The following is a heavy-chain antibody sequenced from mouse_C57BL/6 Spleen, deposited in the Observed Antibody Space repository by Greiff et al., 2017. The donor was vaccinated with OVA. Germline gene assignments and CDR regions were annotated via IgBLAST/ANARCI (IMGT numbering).Heavy chain of an antibody. V-gene: IGHV1-82*01. J-gene: IGHJ3*01. CDR3: ARSDDGYSAY. CDR1: GYAFSSSW. Sequence: LVESGPELVKPGASVKISCKASGYAFSSSWMNWVKQRPGTGLEWIGRIYPGDGDTNYNGKFKGKATLTADKSSSTAYMQLSSLTSEDSAVYFGARSDDGYSAYWGQGTLVTVSA. CDR2: IYPGDGDT. D-gene: IGHD2-3*01.